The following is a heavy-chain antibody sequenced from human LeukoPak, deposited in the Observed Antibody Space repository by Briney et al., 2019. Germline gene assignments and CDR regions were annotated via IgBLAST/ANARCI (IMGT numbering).Heavy chain of an antibody. V-gene: IGHV3-30*02. D-gene: IGHD2-2*01. CDR1: GFTFSSYG. CDR2: IRYDGSNK. J-gene: IGHJ3*02. Sequence: GGSLRLSCAASGFTFSSYGMHWVRQAPGKGLEWVAFIRYDGSNKYYADSVKGRFTISRDNSKNTLYLQMNSLRAEDTAVYYCARDGEYCSSTSCYAGDAFDIWGQGTTVTVSS. CDR3: ARDGEYCSSTSCYAGDAFDI.